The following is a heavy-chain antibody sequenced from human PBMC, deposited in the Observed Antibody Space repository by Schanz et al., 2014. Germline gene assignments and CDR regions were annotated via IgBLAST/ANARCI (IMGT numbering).Heavy chain of an antibody. V-gene: IGHV3-23*01. J-gene: IGHJ5*01. CDR2: IGGSGDST. CDR1: GFTFSNHA. CDR3: SKDKQGSRSDDS. D-gene: IGHD2-15*01. Sequence: EVQLLESGGTVVQPGGSLRVSCAASGFTFSNHALSWVRQAPGKGLEWVSGIGGSGDSTHYADSVKGRFIISRDNSKNTLYLEMNRLRVDDTAVYYCSKDKQGSRSDDSWGQGTLVNVSS.